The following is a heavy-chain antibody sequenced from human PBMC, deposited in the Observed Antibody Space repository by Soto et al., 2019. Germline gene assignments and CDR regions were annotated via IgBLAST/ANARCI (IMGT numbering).Heavy chain of an antibody. D-gene: IGHD3-3*01. CDR1: GGSFSVYY. CDR2: IHHSGST. J-gene: IGHJ6*03. V-gene: IGHV4-34*01. CDR3: ARGRILRFLEWSPNYYYYYMDV. Sequence: QVQLQQWGAGLLKPSETLSLTCAVYGGSFSVYYWSWIRQPPGKGLEWIGEIHHSGSTNYNPSLKSRVTISVDTSKNQFSLKLSSVTAAATAVYYCARGRILRFLEWSPNYYYYYMDVWGKGTTVTVSS.